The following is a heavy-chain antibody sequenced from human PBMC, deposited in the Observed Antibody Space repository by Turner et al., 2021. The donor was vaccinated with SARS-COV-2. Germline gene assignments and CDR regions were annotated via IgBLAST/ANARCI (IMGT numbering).Heavy chain of an antibody. Sequence: EVQLVESGGGLVQPGGSLRLSCAASGFTFSNCWMSWVRQATGKRQEWVDNINNDGSDSYYVDSVKGRFTISRDNGKNSVYLQMDSLRAEDTAVYYCARRSAYSGNRSFFDSWGQGSLVTVSS. V-gene: IGHV3-7*04. J-gene: IGHJ4*02. CDR3: ARRSAYSGNRSFFDS. D-gene: IGHD5-12*01. CDR2: INNDGSDS. CDR1: GFTFSNCW.